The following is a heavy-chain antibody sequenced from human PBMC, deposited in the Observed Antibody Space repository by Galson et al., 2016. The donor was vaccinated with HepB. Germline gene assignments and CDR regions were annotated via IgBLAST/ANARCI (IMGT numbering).Heavy chain of an antibody. CDR1: GGPFSSYA. J-gene: IGHJ4*02. CDR3: ARQLGYSEYYFDY. D-gene: IGHD5-24*01. Sequence: SVKVSCKASGGPFSSYAISWVRQAPGQGLEWMGGIIPIFGTANYAQKFQGRVTITADESTSTVYMELSSLRSEDTAVFYCARQLGYSEYYFDYWGQGTLVTVSS. CDR2: IIPIFGTA. V-gene: IGHV1-69*13.